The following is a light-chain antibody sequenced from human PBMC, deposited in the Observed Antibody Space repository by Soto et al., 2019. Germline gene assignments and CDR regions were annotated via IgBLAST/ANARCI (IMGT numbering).Light chain of an antibody. V-gene: IGKV3-20*01. CDR2: GAS. Sequence: ESVVTQSPGTLSLSPGERATLSCRASQSVSSTYLAWYQQKPGQAPRLLIYGASSMATGIPDRLIGRGSGTDFTLTISRLEPEDFAVYSCQQYGSSPPITFGQGTRLEI. J-gene: IGKJ5*01. CDR1: QSVSSTY. CDR3: QQYGSSPPIT.